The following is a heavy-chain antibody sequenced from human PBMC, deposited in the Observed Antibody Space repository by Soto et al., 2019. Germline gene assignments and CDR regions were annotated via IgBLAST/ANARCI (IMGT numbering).Heavy chain of an antibody. D-gene: IGHD2-2*01. CDR3: ANSPPEGSTSWYWYFDL. CDR2: IYYSGST. V-gene: IGHV4-59*08. J-gene: IGHJ2*01. Sequence: QVQLQESGPGLVKPSETLSLTCTVSGGSISSYYWSWIRQPPGKGLEWIGYIYYSGSTNYIPSLHRQLTISVDTSKTQFSPKLSSVTAADTAVYYCANSPPEGSTSWYWYFDLWGRGTLVTVSS. CDR1: GGSISSYY.